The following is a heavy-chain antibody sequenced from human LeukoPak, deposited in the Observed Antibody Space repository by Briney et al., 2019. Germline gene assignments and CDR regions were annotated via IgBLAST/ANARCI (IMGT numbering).Heavy chain of an antibody. Sequence: PGRSLRLSCAAPGFTFSSYGMHWVRQAPGKGLEWVAVISYDGSNKYYADSVKGRFTISRDNSKNTLYLQMNSLRAEDTAVYYCAKVPYGDPHYYYYYGMDVWGQGTTVTVSS. D-gene: IGHD4-17*01. J-gene: IGHJ6*02. V-gene: IGHV3-30*18. CDR2: ISYDGSNK. CDR3: AKVPYGDPHYYYYYGMDV. CDR1: GFTFSSYG.